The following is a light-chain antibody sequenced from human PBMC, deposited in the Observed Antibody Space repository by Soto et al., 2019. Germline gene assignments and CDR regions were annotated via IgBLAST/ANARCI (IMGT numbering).Light chain of an antibody. CDR2: KAS. V-gene: IGKV1-5*03. Sequence: IHVTQSPSTLSASVGDRVTITCRASQSISTWLAWYQQKPVKAPKLLIYKASGLESGVPSRFSGSGSGTDFTLTISSLQPDDFATYYCQQYSSYWTFAQGTKVDIK. J-gene: IGKJ1*01. CDR3: QQYSSYWT. CDR1: QSISTW.